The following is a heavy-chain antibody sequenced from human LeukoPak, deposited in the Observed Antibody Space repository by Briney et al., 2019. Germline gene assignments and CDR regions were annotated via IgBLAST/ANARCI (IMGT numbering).Heavy chain of an antibody. J-gene: IGHJ4*02. D-gene: IGHD4-23*01. CDR2: IKQDGSDK. V-gene: IGHV3-7*03. CDR3: ARKTVVGSYFDY. CDR1: GFTCSSYW. Sequence: GGSLRLSCAAFGFTCSSYWMSWVRQAPGKGLEWVANIKQDGSDKYYVDSVKGRFTISRDNAKNSLYLQINSLRAEDTAVYYCARKTVVGSYFDYWGQGTPVTVSS.